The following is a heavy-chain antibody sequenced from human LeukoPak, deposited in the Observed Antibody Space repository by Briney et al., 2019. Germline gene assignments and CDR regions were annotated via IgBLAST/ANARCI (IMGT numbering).Heavy chain of an antibody. V-gene: IGHV4-39*01. Sequence: SETLSLTCTVSGDSISSSSYYWGWIRQPPGKGLEWIGSIYYSGSTYYNPSLKSRVTIFVDTSKNQFSLKLSSVTAADTAVYYCARPLSYYYYMDVWGKGTTVTASS. J-gene: IGHJ6*03. CDR1: GDSISSSSYY. CDR3: ARPLSYYYYMDV. CDR2: IYYSGST.